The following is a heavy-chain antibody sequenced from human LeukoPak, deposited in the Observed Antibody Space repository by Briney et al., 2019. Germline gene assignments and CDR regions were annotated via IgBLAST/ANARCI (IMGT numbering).Heavy chain of an antibody. D-gene: IGHD4-17*01. CDR2: INHSGST. Sequence: PSETLSLTCTVSGGSISGYYWSWFRQPPGKGLEWIGEINHSGSTNYNPSLKSRVTISVDTSKNQFSLKLSSVTAADTAVYYCATSGPVTRIDYWGQGTLVTVSS. CDR3: ATSGPVTRIDY. V-gene: IGHV4-34*01. CDR1: GGSISGYY. J-gene: IGHJ4*02.